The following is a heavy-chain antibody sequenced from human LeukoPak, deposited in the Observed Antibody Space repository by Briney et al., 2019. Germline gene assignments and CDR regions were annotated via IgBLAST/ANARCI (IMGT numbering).Heavy chain of an antibody. Sequence: ASVKVSCKASGYSFTSYKMHWVRQAAGQGPEWMGILSPGDGVTRYAQNFQGRVTMTRDTSTGTVYMELTSLTSEDTAVYYCAKDNTMYSSDYWGQGTLVTVSS. V-gene: IGHV1-46*01. CDR1: GYSFTSYK. CDR2: LSPGDGVT. J-gene: IGHJ4*02. CDR3: AKDNTMYSSDY.